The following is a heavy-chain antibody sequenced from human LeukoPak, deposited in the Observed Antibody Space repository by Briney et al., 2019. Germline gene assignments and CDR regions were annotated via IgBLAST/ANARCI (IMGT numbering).Heavy chain of an antibody. J-gene: IGHJ4*02. CDR2: ISGSGGST. CDR1: GFTFSSYT. V-gene: IGHV3-23*01. D-gene: IGHD3-10*01. CDR3: AREETRITMLRGVTYFEY. Sequence: GGSLRLSCAASGFTFSSYTMSWVRQAPGKGLEWVSAISGSGGSTYYADSVKGRFTISRDNSKNTLYLQMNSLRAEDTALYYCAREETRITMLRGVTYFEYWGQGTLVTVSS.